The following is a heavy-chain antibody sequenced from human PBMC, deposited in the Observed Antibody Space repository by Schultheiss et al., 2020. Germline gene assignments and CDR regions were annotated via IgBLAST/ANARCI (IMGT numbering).Heavy chain of an antibody. CDR1: GYTFTGYY. D-gene: IGHD6-19*01. V-gene: IGHV1-2*02. CDR3: ARQSSGLRIFDY. J-gene: IGHJ4*02. CDR2: INPNSGGT. Sequence: ASVKVSCKASGYTFTGYYMHWVRQAPGQGLEWMGWINPNSGGTNYAQNFQGRVTMTRDTSISTAYMELSRLRSDDTVVYYCARQSSGLRIFDYWGQGTLVTVSS.